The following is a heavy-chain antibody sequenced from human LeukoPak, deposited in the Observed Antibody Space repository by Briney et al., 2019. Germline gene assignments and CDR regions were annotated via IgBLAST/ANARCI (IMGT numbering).Heavy chain of an antibody. CDR3: ARGLQENLAWLTAFSAFDI. D-gene: IGHD6-19*01. CDR1: GYTFNNFD. J-gene: IGHJ3*02. CDR2: ISAYNGNT. V-gene: IGHV1-18*01. Sequence: ASVKVSCKASGYTFNNFDIDWIRQAPGQGLEWMGWISAYNGNTNYAQKVQGRVTMTTDTSTSTAYMELRSLRSDDTAVYYCARGLQENLAWLTAFSAFDIWGQGTMVTVSS.